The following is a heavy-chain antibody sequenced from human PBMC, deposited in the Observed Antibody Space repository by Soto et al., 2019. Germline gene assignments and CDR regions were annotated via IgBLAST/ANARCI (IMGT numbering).Heavy chain of an antibody. Sequence: PSETLSLTCTVSGGSISSGGHYWSWIRQHPGKGLEWIGYIYYSGSTYYNPSLKSRVTISVDTSKNQFSLKLSSVTAADTAVYYCASYYNWNDGAFDIWGQGTMVTVSS. CDR2: IYYSGST. D-gene: IGHD1-20*01. V-gene: IGHV4-31*03. CDR3: ASYYNWNDGAFDI. CDR1: GGSISSGGHY. J-gene: IGHJ3*02.